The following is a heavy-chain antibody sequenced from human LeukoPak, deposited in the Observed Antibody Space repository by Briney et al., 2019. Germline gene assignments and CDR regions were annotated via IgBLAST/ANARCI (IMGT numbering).Heavy chain of an antibody. D-gene: IGHD6-6*01. J-gene: IGHJ6*03. CDR3: VFSAARVPYYYYYYMDV. Sequence: SETLSLTCTVSGGSISSSSYYWGWIRQPPGKGLEWIGSIYYSGSTYYNPSLKSRVTISVDTSKNQFSLKLSSVTAADTAVYYCVFSAARVPYYYYYYMDVWGKGTTVTVSS. V-gene: IGHV4-39*01. CDR1: GGSISSSSYY. CDR2: IYYSGST.